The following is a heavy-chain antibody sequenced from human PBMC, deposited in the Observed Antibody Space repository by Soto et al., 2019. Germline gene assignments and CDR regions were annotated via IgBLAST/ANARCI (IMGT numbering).Heavy chain of an antibody. Sequence: SETLSLTCPVSGGSISSGGYYWSWIRQHPGKGLEWIGYIYYSGSTYCNPSLKSRVTISVDTSKNQFSLKLSSVTAADTAVYYCAREVVVVPAADYYYYYMDVWGKGTTVTVSS. CDR1: GGSISSGGYY. V-gene: IGHV4-31*03. CDR3: AREVVVVPAADYYYYYMDV. CDR2: IYYSGST. J-gene: IGHJ6*03. D-gene: IGHD2-2*01.